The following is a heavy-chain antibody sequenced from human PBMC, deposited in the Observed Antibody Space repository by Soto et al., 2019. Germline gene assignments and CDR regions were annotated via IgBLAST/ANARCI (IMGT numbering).Heavy chain of an antibody. CDR2: IYYSGST. Sequence: SETLSLTCTVSGGSISSGGYYWSWIRQHPGKGLEWIGYIYYSGSTYYNPSLKSRVTISVDTSKNKFSLKLSSGTAADTAVYYCTKGPPTYYYDSSGQPGYYYGMDVWGQGTTVIVS. CDR3: TKGPPTYYYDSSGQPGYYYGMDV. D-gene: IGHD3-22*01. CDR1: GGSISSGGYY. V-gene: IGHV4-31*03. J-gene: IGHJ6*02.